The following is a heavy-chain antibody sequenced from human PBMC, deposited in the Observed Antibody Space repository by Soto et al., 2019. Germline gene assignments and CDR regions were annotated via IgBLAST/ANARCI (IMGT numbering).Heavy chain of an antibody. CDR1: GFTFSSYS. CDR2: ISSSSSYI. D-gene: IGHD3-22*01. V-gene: IGHV3-21*01. Sequence: GGSLRLSCAASGFTFSSYSMNWVRQAPGKGLEWVSSISSSSSYIYYADSVKGRFTISRDNAKNSLYLQMNSLKAEETAVYYCARPPNYYDSSGYYGYWGQGTLVTVSS. CDR3: ARPPNYYDSSGYYGY. J-gene: IGHJ4*02.